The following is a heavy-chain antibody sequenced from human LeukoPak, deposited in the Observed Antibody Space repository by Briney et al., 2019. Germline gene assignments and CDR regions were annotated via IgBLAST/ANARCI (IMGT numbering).Heavy chain of an antibody. Sequence: GGSLRLSCAASGFTFSSYVMSWVRQAPGKGLEWVSVIYSGGSTYYADSVKGRFTISRDNSKNTLYLQMNSLRAEDTAVYYCARDRYGDYGYFDYWGQGTLVTVSS. J-gene: IGHJ4*02. CDR3: ARDRYGDYGYFDY. D-gene: IGHD4-17*01. CDR2: IYSGGST. V-gene: IGHV3-66*01. CDR1: GFTFSSYV.